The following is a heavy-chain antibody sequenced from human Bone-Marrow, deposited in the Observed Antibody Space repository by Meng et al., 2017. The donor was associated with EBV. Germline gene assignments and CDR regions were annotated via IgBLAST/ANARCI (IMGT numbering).Heavy chain of an antibody. V-gene: IGHV1-69*01. D-gene: IGHD3-10*01. J-gene: IGHJ4*02. CDR1: GGTFRSDA. CDR3: ASESGRGFTPDY. CDR2: LIPMSDAP. Sequence: VAVLQSGAAVKKPGSWVKLPCWPSGGTFRSDAVSWVRQAPGQGLEWMGGLIPMSDAPHYAQKFQGRVTITADESTSTHYMHLSGLTSDDTAVYYCASESGRGFTPDYWGQGTLVTVSS.